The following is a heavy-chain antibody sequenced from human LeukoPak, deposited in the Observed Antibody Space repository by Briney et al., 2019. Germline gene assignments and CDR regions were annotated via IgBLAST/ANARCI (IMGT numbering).Heavy chain of an antibody. D-gene: IGHD6-13*01. CDR2: ISYDGSQK. CDR1: GFTFSDYT. V-gene: IGHV3-30*04. CDR3: ARANSSSWHNFEY. J-gene: IGHJ4*02. Sequence: GGSLRLSCAASGFTFSDYTMHWVRQAPGRGLEGLAVISYDGSQKYHADSVKGRLTISRDNSANTVSLQMSSLRVEDTAVFYCARANSSSWHNFEYWGQGTLVTVSS.